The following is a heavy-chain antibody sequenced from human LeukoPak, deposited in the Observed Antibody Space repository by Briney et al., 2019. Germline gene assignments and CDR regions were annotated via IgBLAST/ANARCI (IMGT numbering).Heavy chain of an antibody. Sequence: PSETLSLTCAVYGGSFSDYHWSWIRQPPGKGLEWIGEVNHSGTTKYNPSLKSRVTISVDTSKNQFSLKLSSVTAADTAVYYCARVVRGYQLHDYYYYYYMDVWGKGTTVTVS. CDR2: VNHSGTT. D-gene: IGHD2-2*01. CDR3: ARVVRGYQLHDYYYYYYMDV. V-gene: IGHV4-34*01. CDR1: GGSFSDYH. J-gene: IGHJ6*03.